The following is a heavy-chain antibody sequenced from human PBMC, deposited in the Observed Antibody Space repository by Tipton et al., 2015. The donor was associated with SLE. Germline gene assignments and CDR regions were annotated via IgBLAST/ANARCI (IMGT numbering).Heavy chain of an antibody. CDR2: INWNSGSI. J-gene: IGHJ2*01. V-gene: IGHV3-9*03. CDR3: AKGGISWYDPYFDL. CDR1: GFIFADYA. Sequence: SLRLSCAASGFIFADYAMHWVRQAPGKGLEWVSGINWNSGSIGYADSVKGRFTVSRDNAKQSLYLQMNSLRAEDMALYYCAKGGISWYDPYFDLWGRGTLVTASS. D-gene: IGHD6-13*01.